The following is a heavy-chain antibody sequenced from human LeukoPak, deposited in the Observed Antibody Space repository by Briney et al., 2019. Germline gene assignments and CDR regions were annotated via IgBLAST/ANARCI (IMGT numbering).Heavy chain of an antibody. CDR3: ARDQVYDFWSGDFDY. D-gene: IGHD3-3*01. V-gene: IGHV3-48*01. CDR1: GFTISSYS. J-gene: IGHJ4*02. CDR2: ISSSSSTI. Sequence: GGSLRLSCAASGFTISSYSMNWVRQAPGKGLEWVSYISSSSSTIYYADSVKGRFTISRDNAKNSPYLQMNSLRAEDTAVYYCARDQVYDFWSGDFDYWGQGTLVTVSS.